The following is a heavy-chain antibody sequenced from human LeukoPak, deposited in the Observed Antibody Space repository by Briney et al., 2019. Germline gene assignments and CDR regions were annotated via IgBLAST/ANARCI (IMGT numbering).Heavy chain of an antibody. J-gene: IGHJ3*02. CDR3: AREPDYYDSRGDAFDI. CDR1: GFTFSSYW. D-gene: IGHD3-22*01. V-gene: IGHV3-7*01. Sequence: GGSLRLSCAASGFTFSSYWMSWVRQAPRKGLEWVANIKQDGSEKYYVDSVKGRFTISRDSAKSTLNLQMNSLRAEDTAVYYCAREPDYYDSRGDAFDIWGQGTMVTVSS. CDR2: IKQDGSEK.